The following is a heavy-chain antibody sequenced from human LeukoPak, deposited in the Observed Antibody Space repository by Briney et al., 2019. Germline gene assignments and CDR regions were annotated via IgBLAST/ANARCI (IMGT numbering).Heavy chain of an antibody. V-gene: IGHV4-34*01. J-gene: IGHJ4*02. D-gene: IGHD3-22*01. Sequence: WIGEINHSGSTNYNPPLKSRVTISVDTSKNQFSLKLSSVTAADTAVYYCARGFSSGYIDYWGQGTLVTVSS. CDR2: INHSGST. CDR3: ARGFSSGYIDY.